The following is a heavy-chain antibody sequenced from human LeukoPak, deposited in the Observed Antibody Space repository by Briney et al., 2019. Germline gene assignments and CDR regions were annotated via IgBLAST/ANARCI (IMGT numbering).Heavy chain of an antibody. CDR1: GGSFSGYY. D-gene: IGHD6-13*01. CDR3: ARGYIAAAGDELDY. Sequence: SSETLSLTCAVYGGSFSGYYWSWIRQPPGKGLEWIGEINHSGSTNYNPSLKSRVTISVDTSKNQFSLKLSSVTAADTAVYYCARGYIAAAGDELDYWGQGTLVTVSS. CDR2: INHSGST. V-gene: IGHV4-34*01. J-gene: IGHJ4*02.